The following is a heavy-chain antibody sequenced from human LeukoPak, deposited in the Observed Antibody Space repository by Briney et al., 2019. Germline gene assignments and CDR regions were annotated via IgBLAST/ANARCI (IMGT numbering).Heavy chain of an antibody. Sequence: PPETLSLTCAVSGYSIRSDYYWGWIRQPPGKGLEWIGSIYHSGSTYYNPSLKSRVTISVDTSKNQFSLKLSSVTAADTAVYYCARGGTVTTFSYHYYMDVWGKGTTVTVSS. CDR2: IYHSGST. V-gene: IGHV4-38-2*01. D-gene: IGHD4-17*01. J-gene: IGHJ6*03. CDR1: GYSIRSDYY. CDR3: ARGGTVTTFSYHYYMDV.